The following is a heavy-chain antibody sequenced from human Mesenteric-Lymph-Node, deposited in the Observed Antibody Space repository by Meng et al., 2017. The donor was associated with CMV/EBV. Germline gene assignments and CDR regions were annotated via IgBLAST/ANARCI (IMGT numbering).Heavy chain of an antibody. CDR1: GYTFTSYA. D-gene: IGHD2-15*01. V-gene: IGHV1-18*01. CDR2: ISTYNGNT. CDR3: ARHSKRGILSMGDAFDM. J-gene: IGHJ3*02. Sequence: ASMKVSCKASGYTFTSYAITWVRQAPGQGLEWMGWISTYNGNTNYAQNLQGRVTMTTDTSTSTAYVELRSLRSGDTAVYYCARHSKRGILSMGDAFDMWGQGTMVTVSS.